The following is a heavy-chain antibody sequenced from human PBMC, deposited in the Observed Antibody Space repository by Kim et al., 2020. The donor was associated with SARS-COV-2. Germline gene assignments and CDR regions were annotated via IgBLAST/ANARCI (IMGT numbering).Heavy chain of an antibody. Sequence: GGSLRLSCAASEFTFSRYSMNWVRQAPGKGLEWVSTISRNSDYIYYAESVEGRFTISRDNAKNSVYLQMNSLRVDDTAMYYCARDLSLGRPGGFDFWGQGALVTVS. D-gene: IGHD3-10*01. CDR1: EFTFSRYS. CDR3: ARDLSLGRPGGFDF. J-gene: IGHJ4*02. CDR2: ISRNSDYI. V-gene: IGHV3-21*01.